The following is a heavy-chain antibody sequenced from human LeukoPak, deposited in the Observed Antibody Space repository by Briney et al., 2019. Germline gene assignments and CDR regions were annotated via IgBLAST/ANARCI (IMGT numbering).Heavy chain of an antibody. CDR1: GFTFSSYS. CDR2: ISSSSSYI. CDR3: ARAPFGGVTFDP. J-gene: IGHJ5*02. Sequence: GGSLRLSCAASGFTFSSYSMNWVRQAPGKGLEWVSSISSSSSYIYYADSVKGRFTISRDNAKNSLYLQMNSLRAEDTAVYYCARAPFGGVTFDPWGQGTPVTVSS. D-gene: IGHD2-8*02. V-gene: IGHV3-21*01.